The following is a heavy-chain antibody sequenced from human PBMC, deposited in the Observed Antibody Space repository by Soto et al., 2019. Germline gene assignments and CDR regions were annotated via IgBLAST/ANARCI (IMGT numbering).Heavy chain of an antibody. J-gene: IGHJ6*02. CDR3: ARERCDFWSGYPYYYYGMDV. D-gene: IGHD3-3*01. CDR2: VYYSGST. CDR1: GGSISSGDYY. Sequence: SETLSLTCTVSGGSISSGDYYWSWIRQPPGKGLEWIGYVYYSGSTYYNPSLKSRVTISVDTSKNQFSLKLSSVTAADTAVYYCARERCDFWSGYPYYYYGMDVWGQGTTVTVSS. V-gene: IGHV4-30-4*01.